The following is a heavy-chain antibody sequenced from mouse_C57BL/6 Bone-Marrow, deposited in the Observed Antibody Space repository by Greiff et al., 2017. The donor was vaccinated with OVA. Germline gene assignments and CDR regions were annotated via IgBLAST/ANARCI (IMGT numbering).Heavy chain of an antibody. D-gene: IGHD1-1*01. CDR2: ISSGSSTI. J-gene: IGHJ2*01. V-gene: IGHV5-17*01. CDR3: ARGYYGSSYLDY. Sequence: KVVEWVAYISSGSSTIYYADTVKGRFTISRDNAKNTLFLQMTSLRSEDTAMYYCARGYYGSSYLDYWGQGTTLTVSS.